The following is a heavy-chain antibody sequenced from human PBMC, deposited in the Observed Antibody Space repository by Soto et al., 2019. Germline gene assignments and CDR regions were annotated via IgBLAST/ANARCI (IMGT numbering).Heavy chain of an antibody. D-gene: IGHD2-2*02. J-gene: IGHJ6*03. V-gene: IGHV4-59*08. CDR1: GGSISSYY. Sequence: SETLSLTCTVSGGSISSYYWSWIRQPPGKGLEWIGYIYYSGSTNYNPSLKSRVTISVDTSKNQFSLKLSSVTAADTAVYYCARLVPDTDLLFYYYYYYMDVWGKGTTVTVSS. CDR3: ARLVPDTDLLFYYYYYYMDV. CDR2: IYYSGST.